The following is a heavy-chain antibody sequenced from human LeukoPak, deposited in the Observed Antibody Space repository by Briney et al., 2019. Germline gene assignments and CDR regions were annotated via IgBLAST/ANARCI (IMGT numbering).Heavy chain of an antibody. CDR2: ISGSGGST. D-gene: IGHD3-22*01. V-gene: IGHV3-23*01. J-gene: IGHJ4*02. CDR1: GFTFSNSA. CDR3: AKDPFDSSGYSYFDY. Sequence: PGGSLRLSCAASGFTFSNSAMSWVRQAPGKGLEWVSAISGSGGSTYYADSVKGRFTISRDNSKNTLYLQMNSLGAEDTAVYYCAKDPFDSSGYSYFDYWGQGTLVTVSS.